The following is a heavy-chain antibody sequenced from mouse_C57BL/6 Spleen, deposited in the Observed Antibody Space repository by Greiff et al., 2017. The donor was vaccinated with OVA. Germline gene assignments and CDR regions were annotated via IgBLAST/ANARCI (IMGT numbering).Heavy chain of an antibody. J-gene: IGHJ2*01. V-gene: IGHV1-81*01. CDR2: IYPRSGNT. D-gene: IGHD1-1*01. Sequence: VNLVESGAELARPGASVKLSCKASGYTFTSYGISWVKQRTGQGLEWIGEIYPRSGNTYYNEKFKGKATLTADKSSSTAYMELRSLTSEDSAVYFCARKKDYGHDFDYWGQGTTLTVSS. CDR1: GYTFTSYG. CDR3: ARKKDYGHDFDY.